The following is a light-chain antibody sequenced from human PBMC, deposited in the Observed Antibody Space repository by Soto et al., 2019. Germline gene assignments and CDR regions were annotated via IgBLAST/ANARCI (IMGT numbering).Light chain of an antibody. Sequence: EIVLSQSPGTLSLSTGERATLSCRAGQSVSSIYFAWYQQKRGQAPRLLIYGVSSRATGIPDRFSGSGSGTDFTLTISRLEPEDSAVYYCEQYGSSPRTFGQGTKVDIK. V-gene: IGKV3-20*01. J-gene: IGKJ1*01. CDR1: QSVSSIY. CDR3: EQYGSSPRT. CDR2: GVS.